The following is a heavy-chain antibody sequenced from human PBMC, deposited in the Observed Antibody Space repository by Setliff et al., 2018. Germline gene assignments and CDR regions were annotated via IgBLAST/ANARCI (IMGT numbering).Heavy chain of an antibody. D-gene: IGHD5-18*01. CDR3: ARVTPDYYYYYGMDV. CDR2: IYPGDSNT. J-gene: IGHJ6*02. Sequence: GESLTISCKGSGYSFTSYWIGWVRQMPGKGLEWMGIIYPGDSNTRYSPSFQGQVTIPADKSISTAYLQWSSLKASDTAMYYCARVTPDYYYYYGMDVWGQGTTVTVSS. CDR1: GYSFTSYW. V-gene: IGHV5-51*01.